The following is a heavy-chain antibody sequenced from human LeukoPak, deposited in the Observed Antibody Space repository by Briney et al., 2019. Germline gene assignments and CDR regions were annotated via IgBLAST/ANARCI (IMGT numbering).Heavy chain of an antibody. V-gene: IGHV4-4*07. D-gene: IGHD3-22*01. CDR3: ARENIWNYYDSSGYPGFDP. J-gene: IGHJ5*02. Sequence: PSETLSLTCTVSGGSISSYYWSWIRQPAGKGLEWIGRIYTSGSTNYNPSLKSRVTMSVDTSKNQFSLKLSSVTAAGTAVYYCARENIWNYYDSSGYPGFDPWGQGTLVTVSS. CDR2: IYTSGST. CDR1: GGSISSYY.